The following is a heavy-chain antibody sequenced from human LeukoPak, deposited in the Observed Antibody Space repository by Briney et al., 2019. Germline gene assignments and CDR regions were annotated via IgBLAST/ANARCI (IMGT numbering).Heavy chain of an antibody. D-gene: IGHD6-13*01. J-gene: IGHJ5*02. CDR3: PRVGEDSSSWYYNWFDP. CDR2: INPNSGGT. Sequence: ASVKVSCKASGYTFTGYYMHWVRQAPGQGLEWMGWINPNSGGTNYAQKFQGRVTMARDTSISTAYMELSRLRSDDTAVYYCPRVGEDSSSWYYNWFDPWGQGTLVTVSS. V-gene: IGHV1-2*02. CDR1: GYTFTGYY.